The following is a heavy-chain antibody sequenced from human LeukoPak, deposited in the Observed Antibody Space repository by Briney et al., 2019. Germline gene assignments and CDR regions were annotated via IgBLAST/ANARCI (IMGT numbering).Heavy chain of an antibody. J-gene: IGHJ6*03. CDR3: ARRRDAYYYYYYYMDV. D-gene: IGHD2-2*01. CDR2: INHSGST. CDR1: GGSISSSSFY. Sequence: SETLSLTCTVSGGSISSSSFYWGWIRQPPGKGLEWIGEINHSGSTNYNPSLKSRVTISVDTSKNQFSLKLSSVTAADTAVYYCARRRDAYYYYYYYMDVWGKGTTVTISS. V-gene: IGHV4-39*07.